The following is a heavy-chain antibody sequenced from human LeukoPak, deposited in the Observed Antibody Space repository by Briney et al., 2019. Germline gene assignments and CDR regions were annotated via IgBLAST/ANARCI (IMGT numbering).Heavy chain of an antibody. CDR2: INHSGST. J-gene: IGHJ4*02. CDR1: GGSFSGYY. V-gene: IGHV4-34*01. CDR3: ARGGYYYDSSGYYYVMDY. D-gene: IGHD3-22*01. Sequence: SETLSLTCAVYGGSFSGYYWSWIRQPPGKGLEWIGEINHSGSTNYNPSLKSRVTISVDTSKNQFSLKLSSVTAADTAVYYCARGGYYYDSSGYYYVMDYWGQGTLVTVSS.